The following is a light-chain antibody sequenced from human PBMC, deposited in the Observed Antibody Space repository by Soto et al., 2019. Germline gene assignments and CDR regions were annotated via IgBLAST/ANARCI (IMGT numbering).Light chain of an antibody. J-gene: IGKJ1*01. V-gene: IGKV1-5*03. CDR2: KAS. CDR1: QTISSW. Sequence: NRMDQFGSILTAYVGDRVTITCRASQTISSWLAWYQQKPGKAPKLLIYKASTLKSGVPSGFSGSGSGTEFTLTISSLQPDDFATYYCQHYNSYSEAFGQGTKVAIK. CDR3: QHYNSYSEA.